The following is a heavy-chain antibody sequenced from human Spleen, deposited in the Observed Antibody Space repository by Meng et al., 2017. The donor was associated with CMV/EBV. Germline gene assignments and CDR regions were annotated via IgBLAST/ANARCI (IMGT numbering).Heavy chain of an antibody. CDR2: ITSSSSYI. D-gene: IGHD5-18*01. CDR1: GFTFSSYS. CDR3: ARDPGSYGPYYFDY. J-gene: IGHJ4*02. Sequence: EVQLVESGGGLVKPGGSLRLSCVVSGFTFSSYSMNWVRQAPGKGLEWVSSITSSSSYIYYADSVQGRFSVSRDNAKNSLFLQMNTLRAEDTAVYYCARDPGSYGPYYFDYWGQGALVTVDS. V-gene: IGHV3-21*02.